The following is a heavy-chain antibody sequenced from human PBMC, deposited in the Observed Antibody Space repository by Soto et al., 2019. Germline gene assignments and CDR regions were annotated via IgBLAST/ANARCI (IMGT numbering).Heavy chain of an antibody. CDR2: ISGSGGST. V-gene: IGHV3-23*01. CDR1: GFTFSSYA. D-gene: IGHD6-19*01. CDR3: AKAGAGYSSGWTSCYY. J-gene: IGHJ4*02. Sequence: GGSLRLSCAASGFTFSSYAMSWVRQAPGKGLEWVSAISGSGGSTYYADSVKGRFTISRGNSKNTLYLQMNSLRAEDTAVYYCAKAGAGYSSGWTSCYYWGQGTLVTVSS.